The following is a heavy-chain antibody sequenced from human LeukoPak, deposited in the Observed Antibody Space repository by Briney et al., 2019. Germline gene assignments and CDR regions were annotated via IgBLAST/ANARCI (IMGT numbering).Heavy chain of an antibody. CDR3: ARGAGAFDY. CDR2: IYYSGST. CDR1: GVSISPYY. Sequence: PSETLFLTCTVSGVSISPYYWSWIRQPPGKGLEWIGYIYYSGSTTYNPSLKSPVTISVDTSRNQFSLKLSSVTAADTAVYYCARGAGAFDYWGHGTLVTVSS. J-gene: IGHJ4*01. D-gene: IGHD6-19*01. V-gene: IGHV4-59*01.